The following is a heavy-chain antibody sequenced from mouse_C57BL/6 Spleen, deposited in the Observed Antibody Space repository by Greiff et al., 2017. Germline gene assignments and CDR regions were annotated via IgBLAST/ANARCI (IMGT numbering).Heavy chain of an antibody. CDR2: IWGGGST. J-gene: IGHJ4*01. CDR3: ARRLGQGAMDY. D-gene: IGHD3-3*01. CDR1: GFSLTSYG. V-gene: IGHV2-2*01. Sequence: QVQLQQSGPGLVQPSQSLSITCTVSGFSLTSYGVHWVRQSPGKGLEWLGVIWGGGSTDYNAAVISRLSISKDNSKSQVFFKMNSLQAEDTAIYYCARRLGQGAMDYWGQGTSVTVSS.